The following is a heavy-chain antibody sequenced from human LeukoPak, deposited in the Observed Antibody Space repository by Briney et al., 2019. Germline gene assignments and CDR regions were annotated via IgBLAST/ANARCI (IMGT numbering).Heavy chain of an antibody. J-gene: IGHJ6*03. CDR1: GYTFTGYY. D-gene: IGHD3-10*01. CDR2: INPNSGGT. Sequence: ASVKVSCKASGYTFTGYYMHWVRQAPGQGLEWMGWINPNSGGTNYAQKFQGRVTMTRDTSISTAYMELSRLRSDDTAVYYCAREGYYGSGSPRYYYYMDVWGKGATVTISS. V-gene: IGHV1-2*02. CDR3: AREGYYGSGSPRYYYYMDV.